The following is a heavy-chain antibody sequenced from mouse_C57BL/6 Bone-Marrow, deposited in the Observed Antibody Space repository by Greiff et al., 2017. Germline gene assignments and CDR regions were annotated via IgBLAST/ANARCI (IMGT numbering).Heavy chain of an antibody. V-gene: IGHV1-55*01. J-gene: IGHJ3*01. D-gene: IGHD2-3*01. CDR2: IYPGSGST. CDR3: ARRGAYDGYYMAWFAY. Sequence: QVQLQQPGAELVKPGASVKMSCKASGYTFTSYWITWVKQRPGQGLEWIGDIYPGSGSTNYNEKFKSKATLTVDTSSSTAYMQLSSLTSEDSAVYYCARRGAYDGYYMAWFAYWGQGTLVTVSA. CDR1: GYTFTSYW.